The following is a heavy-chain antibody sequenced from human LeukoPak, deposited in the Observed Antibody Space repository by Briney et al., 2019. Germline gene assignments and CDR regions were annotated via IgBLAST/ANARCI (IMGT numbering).Heavy chain of an antibody. D-gene: IGHD2-15*01. Sequence: GSLRLSCAASGFTFSSYAMHWVCQAPGKGLEWVAVISYDGSNKYYADSVKGRFTISRDNSKNTLYLQMNSLRAEDTAVYYCARDDHTKGYCSGGSCYSGPFDYWGQGTLVTVSS. J-gene: IGHJ4*02. V-gene: IGHV3-30-3*01. CDR2: ISYDGSNK. CDR1: GFTFSSYA. CDR3: ARDDHTKGYCSGGSCYSGPFDY.